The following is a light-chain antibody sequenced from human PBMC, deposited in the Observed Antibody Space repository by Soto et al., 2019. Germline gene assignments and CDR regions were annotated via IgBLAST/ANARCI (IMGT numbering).Light chain of an antibody. V-gene: IGKV3-20*01. CDR2: GAS. J-gene: IGKJ1*01. Sequence: EIVLTQSPGTLSLSPGERATLSCRASQSISSNLAWYQQKPGQAPRLLIYGASRRATGIPDRFSGSGSGTDFTLTINRLEPEDFAVYFCQQYGDMWTFGQGTKVDIK. CDR3: QQYGDMWT. CDR1: QSISSN.